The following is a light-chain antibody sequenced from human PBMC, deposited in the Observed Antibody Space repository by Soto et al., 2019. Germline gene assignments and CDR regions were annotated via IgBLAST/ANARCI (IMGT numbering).Light chain of an antibody. CDR3: FSYAGSSTYWV. J-gene: IGLJ3*02. CDR2: EGS. V-gene: IGLV2-23*01. CDR1: SSDVGSYNL. Sequence: QSVLTQPASVSGSPGQSITISCTGTSSDVGSYNLVSWYQQHPGKAPKLMIYEGSKRPSGVSNRFSGSKSGNTASLTISGLQAEDEADYYCFSYAGSSTYWVFGGGTKVTVL.